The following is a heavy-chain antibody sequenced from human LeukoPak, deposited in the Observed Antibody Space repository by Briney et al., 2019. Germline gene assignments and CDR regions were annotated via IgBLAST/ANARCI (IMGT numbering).Heavy chain of an antibody. V-gene: IGHV3-7*04. Sequence: GGSLRLSCAASGFTFSSYWMSWVRQAPGKGLEWVANIKHDGSEKYYVDSVKGRFTISRDNAKNSLYLQMNSLRAEDTAVYYCAGVSTNYYYYGMDVWGQGTTVTVSS. CDR1: GFTFSSYW. CDR3: AGVSTNYYYYGMDV. CDR2: IKHDGSEK. J-gene: IGHJ6*02.